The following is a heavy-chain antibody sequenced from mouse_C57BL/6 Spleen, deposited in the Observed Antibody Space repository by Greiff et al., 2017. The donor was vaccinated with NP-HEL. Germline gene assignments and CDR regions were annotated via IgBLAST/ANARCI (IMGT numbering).Heavy chain of an antibody. V-gene: IGHV3-6*01. CDR2: ISYDGSN. CDR3: ARGAYGSSYNYFDY. CDR1: GYSITSGYY. Sequence: EVQLQESGPGLVKPSQSLSLTCPVTGYSITSGYYWNWIRQFPGNKLEWMGYISYDGSNNYNPSLKNRISITRDTSKNQFFLKLNSVTTEDTATYYCARGAYGSSYNYFDYWGQGTTLTVSS. D-gene: IGHD1-1*01. J-gene: IGHJ2*01.